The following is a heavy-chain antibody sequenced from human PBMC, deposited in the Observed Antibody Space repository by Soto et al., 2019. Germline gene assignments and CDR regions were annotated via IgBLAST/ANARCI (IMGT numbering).Heavy chain of an antibody. CDR1: GYTFTSYG. Sequence: QVQLVQSGGEVKKPGASVKVSCKAAGYTFTSYGISWVRQAPGHGLEWMGWISVYNGNTNYAQNLQGRVTMTTDTSTSTAYMELRSLNSDDSAVYYCARAGYCSGGSCLNWLDPSGQGTLVTVSS. CDR2: ISVYNGNT. J-gene: IGHJ5*02. V-gene: IGHV1-18*01. CDR3: ARAGYCSGGSCLNWLDP. D-gene: IGHD2-15*01.